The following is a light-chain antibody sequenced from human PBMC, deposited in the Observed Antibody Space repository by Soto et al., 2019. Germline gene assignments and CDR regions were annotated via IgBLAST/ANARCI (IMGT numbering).Light chain of an antibody. CDR3: HQYDYWPFT. CDR1: QRVSNK. J-gene: IGKJ4*01. Sequence: ETVMTQSPVTLSVSPGDTATLSCRASQRVSNKLAWFQQKPGQAPRLLMSATSTRATGIPARFSGSGSGTEFTLTVSSLQSEDFALYFCHQYDYWPFTFGGGTKVDIK. V-gene: IGKV3D-15*01. CDR2: ATS.